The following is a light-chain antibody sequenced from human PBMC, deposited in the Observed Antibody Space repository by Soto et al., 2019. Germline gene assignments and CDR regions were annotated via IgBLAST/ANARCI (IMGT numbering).Light chain of an antibody. CDR3: QTWDTGINV. Sequence: QSVLTQSPSASASLGASVKLTCTLSSGHSNYAIAWHQQQPEKGPRNLMKVNSDGSHSKGDGIPDRFSGSSSGAERYLTISSLQSEDEADYYCQTWDTGINVFGTGTKLTVL. J-gene: IGLJ1*01. CDR1: SGHSNYA. CDR2: VNSDGSH. V-gene: IGLV4-69*01.